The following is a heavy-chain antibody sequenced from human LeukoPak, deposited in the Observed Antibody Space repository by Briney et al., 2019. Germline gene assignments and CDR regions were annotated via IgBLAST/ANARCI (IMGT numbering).Heavy chain of an antibody. D-gene: IGHD6-13*01. J-gene: IGHJ6*03. CDR1: GFTFSSYW. V-gene: IGHV3-74*01. CDR3: ARGPPFIAAAGTGYYYYYMDV. Sequence: GGSLRLSCAASGFTFSSYWMHWVRQAPGKGLVWVSRINSDGSTTNYADSVKGRFTISRDNAKNTLYLQMNSLRADDTAVYYCARGPPFIAAAGTGYYYYYMDVWGKGTTVTVSS. CDR2: INSDGSTT.